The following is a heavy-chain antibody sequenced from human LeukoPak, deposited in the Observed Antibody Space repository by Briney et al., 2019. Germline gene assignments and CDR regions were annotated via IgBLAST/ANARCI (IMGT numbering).Heavy chain of an antibody. V-gene: IGHV1-2*06. Sequence: GASVKVSCKASGYIFTDYYMHWVRQAPGQGLEWMGRINPNNGGTNYAQKFQGRVTMTRDTPISTAYMELSRLTSDDTAVYYCARSDGIDYWGQGTLVTVSS. J-gene: IGHJ4*02. CDR1: GYIFTDYY. D-gene: IGHD1-26*01. CDR3: ARSDGIDY. CDR2: INPNNGGT.